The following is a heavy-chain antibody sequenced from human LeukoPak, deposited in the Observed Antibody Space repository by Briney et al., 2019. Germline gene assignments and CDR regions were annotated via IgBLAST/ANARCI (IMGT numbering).Heavy chain of an antibody. CDR3: AREERYCSGGRCTAPPRIHFDY. CDR2: ISAYYGNT. D-gene: IGHD2-15*01. Sequence: ASVTVSCKASGYTFTSYGISWVRQPPGQGLEWMGWISAYYGNTNYAQRLQGRLIMTPDTSTSTAYMEVRSLRSEDTAVYYWAREERYCSGGRCTAPPRIHFDYWGQGTLVTVSS. CDR1: GYTFTSYG. J-gene: IGHJ4*02. V-gene: IGHV1-18*01.